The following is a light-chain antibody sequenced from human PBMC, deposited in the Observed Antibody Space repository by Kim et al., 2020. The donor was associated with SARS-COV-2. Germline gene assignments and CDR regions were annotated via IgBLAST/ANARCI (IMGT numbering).Light chain of an antibody. CDR3: QQYGSSPWT. CDR1: QSVMSDY. J-gene: IGKJ1*01. CDR2: AGS. Sequence: SPGARATLASGARQSVMSDYLAWYQQRPGEDPRLLIYAGSSRATGIPERLRGSGSGADFTLAIIRLEPEDFAVYYCQQYGSSPWTFAQGTKVDIK. V-gene: IGKV3-20*01.